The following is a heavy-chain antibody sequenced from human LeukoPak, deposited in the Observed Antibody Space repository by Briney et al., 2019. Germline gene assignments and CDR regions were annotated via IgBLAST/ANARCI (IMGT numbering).Heavy chain of an antibody. J-gene: IGHJ4*02. CDR3: ARCPRWAHFDY. Sequence: GGSLRLSCAGSGFTFSSYEMNWVRQAPGKGLEWVSYISSSGRAIYYADSVKGRFTVSRDNAKNSLYLQMNSLRAEDTAAYYCARCPRWAHFDYWGQGTLVTVSS. V-gene: IGHV3-48*03. D-gene: IGHD4-23*01. CDR1: GFTFSSYE. CDR2: ISSSGRAI.